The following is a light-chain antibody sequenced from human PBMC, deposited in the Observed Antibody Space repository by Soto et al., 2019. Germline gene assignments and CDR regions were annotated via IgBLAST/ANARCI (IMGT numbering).Light chain of an antibody. Sequence: VVTQSPATLSLSPGERATLSCRATQDLRTYVGWYQQKPGQAPRLLIYDASNRATGIPARFSGSGSGTDFTLTISSLEPEDFAVYYCQQRRSWPLTFGGGTKVDI. CDR1: QDLRTY. J-gene: IGKJ4*01. CDR3: QQRRSWPLT. V-gene: IGKV3-11*01. CDR2: DAS.